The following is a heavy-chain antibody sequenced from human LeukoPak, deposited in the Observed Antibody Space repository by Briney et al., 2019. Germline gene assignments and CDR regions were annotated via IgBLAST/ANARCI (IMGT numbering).Heavy chain of an antibody. CDR2: ISSSSSTI. D-gene: IGHD3-22*01. V-gene: IGHV3-48*01. J-gene: IGHJ3*02. CDR3: ARDHYYDSSGYIPAGDVFDI. CDR1: GFTFSSYG. Sequence: PGGSLRLSCAASGFTFSSYGMTWVRQAPGKGLEWVSYISSSSSTIYYADSVKGRFTISRDNAKNSLYLQLNSLRAEDTAVYYCARDHYYDSSGYIPAGDVFDIWGQGTKVTVSS.